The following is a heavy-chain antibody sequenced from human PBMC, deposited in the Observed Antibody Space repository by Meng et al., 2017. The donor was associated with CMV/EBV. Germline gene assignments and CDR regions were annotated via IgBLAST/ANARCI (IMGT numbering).Heavy chain of an antibody. CDR2: ISGSGGST. V-gene: IGHV3-23*01. CDR1: GFTFSSYA. CDR3: AKDLDNDFWSGYSEGYFKH. D-gene: IGHD3-3*01. J-gene: IGHJ1*01. Sequence: GESLKISCAASGFTFSSYAMSWVRQAPGKGLEWVSAISGSGGSTYYADSVKGRFTISRDNSKNTLYLQMNSLRAEDTAVYYCAKDLDNDFWSGYSEGYFKHWGQGTLVTVSS.